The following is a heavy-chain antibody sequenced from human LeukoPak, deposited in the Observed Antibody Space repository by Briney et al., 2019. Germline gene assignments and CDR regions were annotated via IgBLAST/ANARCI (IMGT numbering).Heavy chain of an antibody. J-gene: IGHJ4*02. CDR1: GRSISSSGYY. CDR2: IDYSDSN. Sequence: PSETLSLTCSVSGRSISSSGYYWGWIRQSPGRGLEWIGSIDYSDSNHYNPSLRSRVSISVETSKNQFSLNLRSVTASDTAVYFCARRNSRGYNGGEYFDYWGPGILVTVSS. V-gene: IGHV4-39*01. CDR3: ARRNSRGYNGGEYFDY. D-gene: IGHD3-10*01.